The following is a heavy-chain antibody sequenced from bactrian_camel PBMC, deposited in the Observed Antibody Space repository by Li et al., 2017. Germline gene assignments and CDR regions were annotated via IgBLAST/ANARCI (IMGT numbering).Heavy chain of an antibody. CDR3: ATFPESGTLMI. D-gene: IGHD2*01. V-gene: IGHV3-2*01. Sequence: HVQLVESGGGLVQPGGSLRLSCAASGFTFSTYYMSWVRQAPRKGLEWVSSINEDGSYTVYADSVKGRFTISRDIAKNSVSLQMNNLNDDDTALYYCATFPESGTLMIWGQGTQVTVSS. CDR1: GFTFSTYY. J-gene: IGHJ4*01. CDR2: INEDGSYT.